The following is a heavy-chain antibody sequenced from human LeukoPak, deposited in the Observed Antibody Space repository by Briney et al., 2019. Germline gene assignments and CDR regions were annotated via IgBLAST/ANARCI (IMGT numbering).Heavy chain of an antibody. V-gene: IGHV3-15*01. CDR1: GFTFSNAW. D-gene: IGHD6-19*01. J-gene: IGHJ4*02. CDR2: IKSKTDGGTT. Sequence: GGSLRLSCAASGFTFSNAWMSWVRQAPGKGLEWVGRIKSKTDGGTTDYAAPVKGRFTISRDDSKNTLYLQMNSLRAEDTAMYYCGGYISGFYDYWGQGTLVTVSS. CDR3: GGYISGFYDY.